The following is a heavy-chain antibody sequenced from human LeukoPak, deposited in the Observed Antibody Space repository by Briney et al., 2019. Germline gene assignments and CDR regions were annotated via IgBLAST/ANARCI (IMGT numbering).Heavy chain of an antibody. V-gene: IGHV3-30*18. CDR2: ISYDGSNK. J-gene: IGHJ5*02. CDR3: AKDHIAVAGGNWFDP. CDR1: GFTFSSYG. Sequence: PGGSLRLSCAASGFTFSSYGMHWVRQAPGKGLEWVAVISYDGSNKYYADSVKGRFTISRDNSENTLYLQMNSLRAEDTAVYYCAKDHIAVAGGNWFDPWGQGTLVTVSS. D-gene: IGHD6-19*01.